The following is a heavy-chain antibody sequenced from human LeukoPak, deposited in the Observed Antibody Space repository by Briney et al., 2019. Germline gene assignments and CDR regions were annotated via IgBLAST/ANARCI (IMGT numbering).Heavy chain of an antibody. V-gene: IGHV3-23*01. D-gene: IGHD2-2*01. J-gene: IGHJ4*01. CDR3: AKTRIVCTSVSCPGGGFDY. CDR2: IRGSGDIT. Sequence: GGSLRLSCAASGFTFSSYAMSWVRQAPGKGLEWVSGIRGSGDITYYADSVKGRFTISRDNFKNTLYLQMNSLRAEDTAVYYCAKTRIVCTSVSCPGGGFDYWGHGTLVTVTS. CDR1: GFTFSSYA.